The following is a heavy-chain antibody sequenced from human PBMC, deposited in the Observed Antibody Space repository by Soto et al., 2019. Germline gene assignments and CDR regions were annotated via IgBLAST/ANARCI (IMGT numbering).Heavy chain of an antibody. D-gene: IGHD3-10*01. CDR2: ISSSSSYT. V-gene: IGHV3-11*03. Sequence: GGSLRLSCAASGFTFSDYYMSWIRRAPGKGLEWVSYISSSSSYTNYADSVKGRFTISRDNAKNSLYLQMNSLRAEDTAVYYCVRSLLWFGELFQGPDAFDIWGQGTMVTVAS. CDR1: GFTFSDYY. J-gene: IGHJ3*02. CDR3: VRSLLWFGELFQGPDAFDI.